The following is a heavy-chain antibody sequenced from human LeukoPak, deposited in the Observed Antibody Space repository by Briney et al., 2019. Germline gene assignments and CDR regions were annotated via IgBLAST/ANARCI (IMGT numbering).Heavy chain of an antibody. V-gene: IGHV4-59*01. J-gene: IGHJ6*02. Sequence: SETLSLTCTVSGGSISSYYWSWLRQPPGKGLEWIGYIYYSGSTNYNPSLKSRVTISVDTSKNQFSLKLSSVTAADTAVYYCARNYYDFWSGPGYYYYGMDVWGQGTTVTVSS. CDR1: GGSISSYY. CDR2: IYYSGST. D-gene: IGHD3-3*01. CDR3: ARNYYDFWSGPGYYYYGMDV.